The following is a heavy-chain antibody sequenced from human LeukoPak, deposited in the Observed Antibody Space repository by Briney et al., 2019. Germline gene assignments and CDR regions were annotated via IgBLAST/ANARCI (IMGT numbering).Heavy chain of an antibody. V-gene: IGHV4-34*01. CDR1: GGSFSGYY. D-gene: IGHD3-22*01. CDR3: ARSGYRPSYYYFYMDV. CDR2: INHSGST. J-gene: IGHJ6*03. Sequence: SSETLSLTCAVYGGSFSGYYWSWIRQPPGKGLEWIGEINHSGSTNYNPSLKSRVTISVDTSKTQFSLKLSSVTAAHTAVYYCARSGYRPSYYYFYMDVWGKGTTVTISS.